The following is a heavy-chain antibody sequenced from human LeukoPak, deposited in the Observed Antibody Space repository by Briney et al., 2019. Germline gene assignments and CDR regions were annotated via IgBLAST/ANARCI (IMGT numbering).Heavy chain of an antibody. J-gene: IGHJ4*02. CDR2: INPNSGGT. D-gene: IGHD1-26*01. CDR3: ARGSIVGATFDYFDY. Sequence: ASVKVSCKASGYTFTGYYMHWVRQAPGQGLEWMGWINPNSGGTNYAQKFQGRVTMTRDTSISTTYMELSRLRSDDTAVYYCARGSIVGATFDYFDYWGQGTLVTVSS. CDR1: GYTFTGYY. V-gene: IGHV1-2*02.